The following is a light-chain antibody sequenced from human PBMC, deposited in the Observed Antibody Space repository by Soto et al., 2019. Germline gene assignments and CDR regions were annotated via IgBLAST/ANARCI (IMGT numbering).Light chain of an antibody. CDR1: ESVHRN. CDR3: QHYNNWPPT. CDR2: YAS. J-gene: IGKJ3*01. V-gene: IGKV3-15*01. Sequence: EMVMTQSPATLSVSPGERVTLSCRASESVHRNLAWYQQKPGQGPSLLIYYASTRATGVPDSFTGSGSGTEFTLTISSLQSEDSGVYHCQHYNNWPPTFGPGTKVEIK.